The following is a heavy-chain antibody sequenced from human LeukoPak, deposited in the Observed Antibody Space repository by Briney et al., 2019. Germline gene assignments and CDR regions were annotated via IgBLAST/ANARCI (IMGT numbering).Heavy chain of an antibody. Sequence: GRSLRLSCAASGFTFTNYAMNWVRQAPGKGPEWVATVSYDGTDTSYADSVKGRFAIFRDNSKNTLYLQMNSLRTEDTAVYYCARVAIPSSTWCFDYWGQGTLVTVSS. D-gene: IGHD6-13*01. CDR3: ARVAIPSSTWCFDY. CDR1: GFTFTNYA. V-gene: IGHV3-30*09. J-gene: IGHJ4*02. CDR2: VSYDGTDT.